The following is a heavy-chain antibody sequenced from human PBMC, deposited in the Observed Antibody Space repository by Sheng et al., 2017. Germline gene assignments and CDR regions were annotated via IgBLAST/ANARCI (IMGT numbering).Heavy chain of an antibody. D-gene: IGHD3-16*01. CDR1: GYSISSGYY. CDR2: IYHSGST. CDR3: ARAGTRPGGGLTY. J-gene: IGHJ4*02. V-gene: IGHV4-38-2*02. Sequence: QVQLQESGPGLVKPSETLSLTCTVSGYSISSGYYWGWIRQPPGKGLEWIGSIYHSGSTYYNPSLKSRVTISVDTSKNQFSLKLSSVTAADTAVYYCARAGTRPGGGLTYWGQGTLVTVSS.